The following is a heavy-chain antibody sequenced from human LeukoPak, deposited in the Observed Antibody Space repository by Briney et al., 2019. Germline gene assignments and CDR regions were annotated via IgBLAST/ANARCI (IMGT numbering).Heavy chain of an antibody. CDR3: AKGWFGEEDI. CDR2: IRYDDSNK. J-gene: IGHJ3*02. CDR1: GFTFSSYG. D-gene: IGHD3-10*01. Sequence: GRSLRLSCAASGFTFSSYGMHWVRQARGKGLEWVAFIRYDDSNKYYADSVKGRFTISRDNSKSTFYLQMNSLRAEDMAVYYCAKGWFGEEDIWGQGTMVIVSS. V-gene: IGHV3-30*02.